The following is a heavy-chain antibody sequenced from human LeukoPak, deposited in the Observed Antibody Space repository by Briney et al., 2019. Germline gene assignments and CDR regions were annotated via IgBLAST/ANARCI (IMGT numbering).Heavy chain of an antibody. CDR1: GFTFSRYA. CDR2: IWYDGSNK. V-gene: IGHV3-33*08. D-gene: IGHD6-19*01. CDR3: ARDIGIAVAGADY. Sequence: GGSLRLSCAASGFTFSRYAMTWVRQAPGKGLEWVAVIWYDGSNKYYADSVKGRFTISRDNSKNTLYLQMNSLRAEDTAVYYCARDIGIAVAGADYWGQGTLVTVSS. J-gene: IGHJ4*02.